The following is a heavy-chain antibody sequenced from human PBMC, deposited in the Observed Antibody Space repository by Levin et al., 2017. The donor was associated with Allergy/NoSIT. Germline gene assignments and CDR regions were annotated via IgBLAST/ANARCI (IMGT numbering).Heavy chain of an antibody. CDR3: ARLGDIVGATPYAFDI. Sequence: PSETLSLTCTVSGGSISSSSYYWGWIRQPPGTGLEWIGSIYYSGSTYYNPSLKSRVTISVDTSKNQFSLKLSSVTAADTAVYYCARLGDIVGATPYAFDIWGQGTMVTVSS. D-gene: IGHD1-26*01. CDR2: IYYSGST. J-gene: IGHJ3*02. CDR1: GGSISSSSYY. V-gene: IGHV4-39*01.